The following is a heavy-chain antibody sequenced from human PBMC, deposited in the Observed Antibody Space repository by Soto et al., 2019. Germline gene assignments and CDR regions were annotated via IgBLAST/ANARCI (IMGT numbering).Heavy chain of an antibody. D-gene: IGHD1-20*01. Sequence: SETMSLTCTVSGGSMSSGGYYWSWIRQHPGKGLEWIGYIYYSGSTYYNPSLKSRVTISVDTSKNQFSLKLSSVTAADTAVYYCARAPGITGTTANLNFDYWGQGTLVTVSS. J-gene: IGHJ4*02. CDR3: ARAPGITGTTANLNFDY. V-gene: IGHV4-31*03. CDR2: IYYSGST. CDR1: GGSMSSGGYY.